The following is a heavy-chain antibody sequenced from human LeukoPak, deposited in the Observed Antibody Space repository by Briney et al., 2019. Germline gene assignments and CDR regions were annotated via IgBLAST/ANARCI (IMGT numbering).Heavy chain of an antibody. J-gene: IGHJ5*02. V-gene: IGHV1-69*01. CDR3: ARDWTNIAARPGRSWFDP. CDR2: IIPIFGTA. CDR1: GGTSSSYA. Sequence: ASVKVSCKASGGTSSSYAISWVRQAPGQGLEWMGGIIPIFGTANYAQKVQGRVTITADESTSTAYMELSSLRSEDTAVYYCARDWTNIAARPGRSWFDPWGQGTLVTVSS. D-gene: IGHD6-6*01.